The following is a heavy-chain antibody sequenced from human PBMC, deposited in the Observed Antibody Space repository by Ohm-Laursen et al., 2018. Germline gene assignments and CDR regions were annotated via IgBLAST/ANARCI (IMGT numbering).Heavy chain of an antibody. CDR3: ATETNIVVAMDV. V-gene: IGHV1-24*01. CDR2: FDPEDGET. Sequence: GASVKVSCNVSGYTLTELSMHWVRQAPGKGLEWMGGFDPEDGETIYAQKFQGRVTMTEDTSTDTAYMELSSLRSEDTAVYYCATETNIVVAMDVWGQGTTVTVSS. CDR1: GYTLTELS. D-gene: IGHD2-21*01. J-gene: IGHJ6*02.